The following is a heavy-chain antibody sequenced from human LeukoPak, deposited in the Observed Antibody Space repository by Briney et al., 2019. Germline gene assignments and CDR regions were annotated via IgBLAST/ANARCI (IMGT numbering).Heavy chain of an antibody. J-gene: IGHJ3*02. Sequence: PGGSLRLSCAASGFTFSSYWMSWVRQAPGKGLEWVANIKQDGSEKYYVDSVKGRFTISRDNAKNSLYLQTNSLRAEDTAVYYCARVAAAGREGAFDIWGQGTMVTVSS. CDR1: GFTFSSYW. CDR2: IKQDGSEK. D-gene: IGHD6-13*01. V-gene: IGHV3-7*03. CDR3: ARVAAAGREGAFDI.